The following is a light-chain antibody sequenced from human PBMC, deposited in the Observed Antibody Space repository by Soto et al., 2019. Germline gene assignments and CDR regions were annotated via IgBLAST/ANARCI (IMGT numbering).Light chain of an antibody. V-gene: IGLV2-14*01. CDR3: SSYTTSSTVA. CDR1: SSDIGGYNY. CDR2: EVS. Sequence: QSALTQSASVSGSPGQSITISCTGTSSDIGGYNYVSWYQQHPDKAPKLMIFEVSNRPSGVSNRFPGSKSGNTASLTISGLLPEDEADYYCSSYTTSSTVAFGGGTKLTVL. J-gene: IGLJ2*01.